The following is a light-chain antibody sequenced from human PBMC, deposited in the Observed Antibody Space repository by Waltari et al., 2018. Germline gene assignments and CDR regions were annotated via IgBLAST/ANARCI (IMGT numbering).Light chain of an antibody. CDR2: WAP. V-gene: IGKV4-1*01. CDR3: QQYYRSRT. Sequence: EIVMTHSPNSLPVSLGERAPIDGNSSQSGFYRSDNKTYLAWYQHKPGQPPKLLFYWAPTRESGVPDRFSASGSGTDFTLTINNLQAEDVAVYYCQQYYRSRTFGQGTKVEIK. CDR1: QSGFYRSDNKTY. J-gene: IGKJ1*01.